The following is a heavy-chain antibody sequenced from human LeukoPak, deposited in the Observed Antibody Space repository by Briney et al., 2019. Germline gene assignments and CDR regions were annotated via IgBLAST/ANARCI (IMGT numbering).Heavy chain of an antibody. J-gene: IGHJ5*02. CDR2: IWYDGSNK. D-gene: IGHD2-2*01. V-gene: IGHV3-30*02. Sequence: GGSLRLSCAASGFTFSSYGMHWVRQAPGKGLEWVAVIWYDGSNKYYADSVKGRFTISRDNSKNTLYLQMNSLRAEDTAVYYCAKGSRCSTSCSFNWFDPWGQGTLVTVSS. CDR1: GFTFSSYG. CDR3: AKGSRCSTSCSFNWFDP.